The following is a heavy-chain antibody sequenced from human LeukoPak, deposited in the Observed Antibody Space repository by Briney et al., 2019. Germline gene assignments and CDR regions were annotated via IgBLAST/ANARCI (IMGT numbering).Heavy chain of an antibody. J-gene: IGHJ4*02. CDR1: GFTFSNYG. V-gene: IGHV3-30*03. CDR3: ARDLSWFGEFDY. D-gene: IGHD3-10*01. Sequence: GGSLRLSCAGAGFTFSNYGMHWVRQAPGKGLDWVAVISYEGRTTYYADSVKGRFTISRDNSKNTLYLQMNSLRAEDTAVYYCARDLSWFGEFDYWGQGTLVTVSS. CDR2: ISYEGRTT.